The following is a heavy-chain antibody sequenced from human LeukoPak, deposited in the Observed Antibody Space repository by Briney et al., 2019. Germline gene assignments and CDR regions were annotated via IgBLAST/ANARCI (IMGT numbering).Heavy chain of an antibody. D-gene: IGHD1-14*01. V-gene: IGHV3-30*04. CDR3: AKDQGFGIAWPDTLDY. Sequence: GSLRLSCAASGFTFSSYAMHWVRQAPGKGLEWVALISYDGTNKYYADSVKDRFTISRDNSKITVSLQMNSLRSEDTAVYYCAKDQGFGIAWPDTLDYWGQGNLVIVSS. J-gene: IGHJ4*02. CDR2: ISYDGTNK. CDR1: GFTFSSYA.